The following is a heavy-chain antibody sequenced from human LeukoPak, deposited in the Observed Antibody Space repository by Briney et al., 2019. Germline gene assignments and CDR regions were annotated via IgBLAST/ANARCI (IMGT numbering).Heavy chain of an antibody. V-gene: IGHV1-2*06. CDR1: GYTFTGYY. D-gene: IGHD6-13*01. CDR2: INPNSGGT. CDR3: AGSWYGPSPGNLDY. J-gene: IGHJ4*02. Sequence: ASVKVSCKASGYTFTGYYMHWVRQAPGQGLEWMGRINPNSGGTNYAQKFQGRVTITTDESTSTAYMELSSLRSEDTAVYYCAGSWYGPSPGNLDYWGQGTLVTVSS.